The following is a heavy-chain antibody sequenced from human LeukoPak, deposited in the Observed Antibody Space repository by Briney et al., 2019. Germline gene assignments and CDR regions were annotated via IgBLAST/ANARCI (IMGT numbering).Heavy chain of an antibody. CDR3: ARDLIVGAKRDY. D-gene: IGHD1-26*01. Sequence: GASVKVSCKASGYTFTSYYMHWVRQAPGQGLEWMGVINPSGGSTNYAQTFKGRVTMTRDTSKSTVYMELSSLSSEDTAVYYCARDLIVGAKRDYWGQGTLVTVSS. J-gene: IGHJ4*02. V-gene: IGHV1-46*03. CDR1: GYTFTSYY. CDR2: INPSGGST.